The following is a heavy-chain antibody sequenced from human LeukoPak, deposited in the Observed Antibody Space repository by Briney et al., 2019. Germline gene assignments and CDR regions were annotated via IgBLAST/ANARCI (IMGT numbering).Heavy chain of an antibody. CDR2: ISGSGDST. CDR3: AKDHGAASGDFDY. CDR1: GFTFTDSY. Sequence: GGSLRLSCAASGFTFTDSYMSWVRQAPGKGLEWVSTISGSGDSTYYADSVKGRFTISRDNSKNTVYLQMNSLTAEDTAVYYCAKDHGAASGDFDYWGQGTLVTVSS. J-gene: IGHJ4*02. V-gene: IGHV3-23*01. D-gene: IGHD6-13*01.